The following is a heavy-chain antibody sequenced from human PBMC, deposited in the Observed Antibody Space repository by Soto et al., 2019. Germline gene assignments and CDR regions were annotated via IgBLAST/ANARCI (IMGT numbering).Heavy chain of an antibody. Sequence: QVQLVESGGGVVQPGRSLRLSCAASGFTFSSYDMHWVRQAPGKGLEWVAVIWYDGSNKYYADSVKGRFTISRDNSKNTLYLQMNSLRAEDTAVYYCARSIAAAGSFGPYYYYGMDVWGQGTTVTVSS. CDR2: IWYDGSNK. D-gene: IGHD6-13*01. CDR1: GFTFSSYD. J-gene: IGHJ6*02. V-gene: IGHV3-33*01. CDR3: ARSIAAAGSFGPYYYYGMDV.